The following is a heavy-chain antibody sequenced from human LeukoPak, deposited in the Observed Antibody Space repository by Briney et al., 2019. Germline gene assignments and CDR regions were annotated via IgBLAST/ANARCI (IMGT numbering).Heavy chain of an antibody. D-gene: IGHD2-2*01. CDR3: ARPLRYCSSTSCYYFDY. Sequence: GRSLRLSCAASGFTFSSYAMHWVRQAPGKGLEWVAVMSYDGSNKYYADSVKGRFTISRDNSKNTLYLQMNSLRAEDTAVYYCARPLRYCSSTSCYYFDYWGQGTLVTVSS. J-gene: IGHJ4*02. CDR1: GFTFSSYA. CDR2: MSYDGSNK. V-gene: IGHV3-30*04.